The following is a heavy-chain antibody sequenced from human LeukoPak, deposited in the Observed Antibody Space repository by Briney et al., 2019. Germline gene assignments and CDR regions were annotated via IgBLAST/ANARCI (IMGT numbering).Heavy chain of an antibody. V-gene: IGHV3-7*01. CDR2: IKQDGSEK. J-gene: IGHJ4*02. Sequence: GGSLRLSCAASGFTFSSYWMSWVRQAPGKGLEWVANIKQDGSEKYYVDSVKGRFTISRDNAKNSLYLQMNSLRAEDTAAYYCASSSSGYYYPDYWGQGTLVTVSS. CDR3: ASSSSGYYYPDY. D-gene: IGHD3-22*01. CDR1: GFTFSSYW.